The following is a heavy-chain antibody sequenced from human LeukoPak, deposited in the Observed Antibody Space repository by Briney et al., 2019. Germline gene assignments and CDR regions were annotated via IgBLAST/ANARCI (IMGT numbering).Heavy chain of an antibody. Sequence: GGSLRLSCAASGFTFSDHYMAWVRQAPEKGLEWVARIRNKANSYTTEYAASVKGRFTISRDDSGNSLFLQMNTLQTEDTAVYYCARSGSYLPFDYWGQGTLVTVSS. CDR3: ARSGSYLPFDY. J-gene: IGHJ4*02. CDR2: IRNKANSYTT. V-gene: IGHV3-72*01. CDR1: GFTFSDHY. D-gene: IGHD1-26*01.